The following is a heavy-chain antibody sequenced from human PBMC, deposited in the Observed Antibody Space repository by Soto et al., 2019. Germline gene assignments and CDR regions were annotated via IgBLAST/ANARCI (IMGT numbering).Heavy chain of an antibody. J-gene: IGHJ5*02. CDR3: ARRISWNDSWFDP. D-gene: IGHD1-1*01. Sequence: ASETLSLTCTVSGGSISSSSYYWGWIRQPPGKGLEWIGSIYYSGSIYYNASLKSRVTISVDTSKNQFSLKLSSVTAADTAVYYWARRISWNDSWFDPWGQGTLVTVSS. CDR1: GGSISSSSYY. CDR2: IYYSGSI. V-gene: IGHV4-39*01.